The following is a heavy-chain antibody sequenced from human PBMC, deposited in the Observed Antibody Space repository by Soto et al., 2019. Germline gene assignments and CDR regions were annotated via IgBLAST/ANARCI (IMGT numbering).Heavy chain of an antibody. V-gene: IGHV1-69*13. CDR3: ASPKFRFWQQLDP. J-gene: IGHJ5*02. D-gene: IGHD3-3*01. CDR2: IIPIFGTA. CDR1: GGTFSSYA. Sequence: SVKVSCKASGGTFSSYAISWVLQAPGQVLEWMGGIIPIFGTANYAQTFQGRVTITADESTSTAYMELSSLRSEDTAVYYCASPKFRFWQQLDPWGQGTLVTVSS.